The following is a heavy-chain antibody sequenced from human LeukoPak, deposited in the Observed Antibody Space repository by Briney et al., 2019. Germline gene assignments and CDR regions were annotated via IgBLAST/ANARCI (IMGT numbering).Heavy chain of an antibody. D-gene: IGHD3-16*01. CDR2: IYYSGST. Sequence: SETLSLTCTISGGSVSDYYWSWIRQPPGKGLEWIGYIYYSGSTNYNPSLKSRVTISVDTSKNQFSLKLSSVTAADTAVYYCARVGAGDAFDIWGQGTMVTVSS. V-gene: IGHV4-59*02. CDR3: ARVGAGDAFDI. J-gene: IGHJ3*02. CDR1: GGSVSDYY.